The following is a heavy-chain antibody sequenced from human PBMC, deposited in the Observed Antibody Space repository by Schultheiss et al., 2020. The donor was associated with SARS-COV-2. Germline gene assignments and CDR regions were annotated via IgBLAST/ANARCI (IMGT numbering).Heavy chain of an antibody. J-gene: IGHJ4*02. CDR3: ARDVGYCSSTSCYGY. CDR1: GFTFSSYS. D-gene: IGHD2-2*01. V-gene: IGHV3-48*04. CDR2: ISSSSSTI. Sequence: GSLRLSCAASGFTFSSYSMNWVRQAPGKGLEWVSYISSSSSTIYYADSVKGRFTISRDNAKNSLYLQMNSLRAEDTAVYYCARDVGYCSSTSCYGYWGQGTLVTVSS.